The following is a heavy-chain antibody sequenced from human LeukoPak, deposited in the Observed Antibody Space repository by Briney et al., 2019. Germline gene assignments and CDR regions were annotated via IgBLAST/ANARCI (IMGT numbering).Heavy chain of an antibody. J-gene: IGHJ4*02. V-gene: IGHV3-64*01. D-gene: IGHD3-10*01. Sequence: GGSLRLSCAASGFTFSNYAMRWVRQAPGKGLEYVSAISSNGGSTYYANSVKGRFTISRDNSKNTLYLQMGSLRAEDMAVYYCARDYYGSGSYEGGSFDYWGQGTLVTVSS. CDR2: ISSNGGST. CDR1: GFTFSNYA. CDR3: ARDYYGSGSYEGGSFDY.